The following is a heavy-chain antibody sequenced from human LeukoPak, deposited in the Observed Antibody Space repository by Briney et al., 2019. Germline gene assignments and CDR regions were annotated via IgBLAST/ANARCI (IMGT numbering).Heavy chain of an antibody. J-gene: IGHJ4*02. CDR1: GFTFSIYA. CDR3: ARGIKDYFDY. D-gene: IGHD3-16*01. CDR2: ISYDGSNK. Sequence: PGGSLRLSCAASGFTFSIYAMHWVRQAPGKGLEWVAVISYDGSNKYYADSVKGRFTISRDNSKNTLYLQMNSLRAEDTAVYYCARGIKDYFDYWGQGTLVTVSS. V-gene: IGHV3-30-3*01.